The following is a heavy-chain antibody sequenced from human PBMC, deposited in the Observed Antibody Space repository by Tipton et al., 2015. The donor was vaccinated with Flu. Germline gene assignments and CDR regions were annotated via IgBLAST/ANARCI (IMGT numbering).Heavy chain of an antibody. D-gene: IGHD3-16*01. CDR2: IWYDGNDE. V-gene: IGHV3-33*07. J-gene: IGHJ4*02. CDR1: GFTFSSYC. CDR3: ARSVGGAAAY. Sequence: SLRLSCAASGFTFSSYCMYWVRQAPGKGLEWVAVIWYDGNDEYYADSVKGRFTISRDNSKNTLYLQMNSLRAEDTAVYYCARSVGGAAAYWGQGTLVTVSS.